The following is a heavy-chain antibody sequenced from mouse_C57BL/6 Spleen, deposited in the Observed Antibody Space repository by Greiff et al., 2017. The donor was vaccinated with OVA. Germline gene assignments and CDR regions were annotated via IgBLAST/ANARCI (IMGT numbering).Heavy chain of an antibody. CDR2: IHPNSGST. CDR1: GYTFTSYW. V-gene: IGHV1-64*01. Sequence: QVHVKQPGAELVKPGASVKLSCKASGYTFTSYWMHWVKQRPGQGLEWIGMIHPNSGSTNYNEKFKSKATLTVDKSSSTAYMQLSSLTSEDSAVYYCAPLTTVVDYWGQGTTLTVSS. D-gene: IGHD1-1*01. CDR3: APLTTVVDY. J-gene: IGHJ2*01.